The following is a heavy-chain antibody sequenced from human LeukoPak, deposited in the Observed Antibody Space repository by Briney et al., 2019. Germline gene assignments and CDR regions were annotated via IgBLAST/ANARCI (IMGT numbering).Heavy chain of an antibody. CDR2: ISGSGGST. CDR1: GFTFSSYA. CDR3: AKTTEYYYDSSGYYDY. J-gene: IGHJ4*02. Sequence: GGSLRLSCAASGFTFSSYAMSWVRQTPGKGLEWVSAISGSGGSTYYADSVKGRFTISRDNSKNTLYLQMNSLRAEDTAVYYCAKTTEYYYDSSGYYDYWGQGTLVTVSS. V-gene: IGHV3-23*01. D-gene: IGHD3-22*01.